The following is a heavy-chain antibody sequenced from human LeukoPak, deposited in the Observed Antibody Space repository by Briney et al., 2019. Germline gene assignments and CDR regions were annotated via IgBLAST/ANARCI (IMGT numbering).Heavy chain of an antibody. CDR1: GFTFSDHF. D-gene: IGHD4-17*01. J-gene: IGHJ6*02. CDR3: ARSASAVTTSYGMAV. Sequence: QSGGSLRLSCAASGFTFSDHFMDWVRQAPGEGLEWVGRSRNKTRSYTTEYAASVKGRFTISRDDSKNSLYLHMNSLKTEDTAVYYCARSASAVTTSYGMAVWGQGTTVTVSS. CDR2: SRNKTRSYTT. V-gene: IGHV3-72*01.